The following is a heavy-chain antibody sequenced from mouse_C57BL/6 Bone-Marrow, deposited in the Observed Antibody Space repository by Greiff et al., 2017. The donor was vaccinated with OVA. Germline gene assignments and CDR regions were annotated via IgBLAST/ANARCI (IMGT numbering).Heavy chain of an antibody. V-gene: IGHV5-6*01. CDR3: ARRGSSGYYCED. J-gene: IGHJ2*01. D-gene: IGHD3-2*02. CDR1: GFTFSSYG. Sequence: EVQVVESGGDLVKPGGSLKLSCAASGFTFSSYGMSWVRQTPDKRLEWVATISSGGSYTYYPDSVKGRFTISRHNAKTTLYLQMRSVESEETAMDCCARRGSSGYYCEDWGQGTTVTVSS. CDR2: ISSGGSYT.